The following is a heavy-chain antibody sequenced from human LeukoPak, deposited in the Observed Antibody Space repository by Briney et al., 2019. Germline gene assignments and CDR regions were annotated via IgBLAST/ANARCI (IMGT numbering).Heavy chain of an antibody. D-gene: IGHD1-7*01. CDR1: GGSISSGSYY. V-gene: IGHV4-61*02. CDR3: ARWYNWNYGRYFDY. Sequence: PSQTLSLTCTVSGGSISSGSYYWSWIRQPAGKGLEWIGRIYTSGSTNYNPSLKSRVTISVDTSKNQFSLKLGSVTAADTAVYYCARWYNWNYGRYFDYWGQGTLVTVSS. CDR2: IYTSGST. J-gene: IGHJ4*02.